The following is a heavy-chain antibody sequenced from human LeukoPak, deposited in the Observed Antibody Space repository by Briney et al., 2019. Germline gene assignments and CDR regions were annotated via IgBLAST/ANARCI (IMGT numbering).Heavy chain of an antibody. J-gene: IGHJ4*02. Sequence: TSETLSLTCSVSGGSISSSIYYWGWIRQPPGKELEWIGSIYYSGSTYYNPSLKSRVTISVDTSKNQFSLKLRSVTAADTAVYDCARRLGGSGSYYYWGQGTLVTVSS. V-gene: IGHV4-39*01. D-gene: IGHD3-10*01. CDR2: IYYSGST. CDR1: GGSISSSIYY. CDR3: ARRLGGSGSYYY.